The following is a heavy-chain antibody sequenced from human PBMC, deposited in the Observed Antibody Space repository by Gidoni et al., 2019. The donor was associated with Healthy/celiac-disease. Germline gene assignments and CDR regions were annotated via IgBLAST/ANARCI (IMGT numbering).Heavy chain of an antibody. D-gene: IGHD1-26*01. CDR2: ISSSSSYI. CDR3: ARSGKYSGSSFDY. Sequence: EVQLVESGGGLVKPGGSLSLSCAASGFPFSSYSMNWVPQAPGTGLEWASSISSSSSYIYYADSVKGRFTISRDNAKNSLYLQMNSLRAEDTAVYYCARSGKYSGSSFDYWGQGTLVTVSS. V-gene: IGHV3-21*01. J-gene: IGHJ4*02. CDR1: GFPFSSYS.